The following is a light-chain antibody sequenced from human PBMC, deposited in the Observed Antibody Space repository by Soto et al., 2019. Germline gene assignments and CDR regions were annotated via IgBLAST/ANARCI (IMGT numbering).Light chain of an antibody. J-gene: IGLJ1*01. CDR3: SSYTRSTIYV. CDR1: SSVVGGYNH. CDR2: DVT. V-gene: IGLV2-14*03. Sequence: QSVRNQPASVSGAPGQSITISCTGTSSVVGGYNHVSWYQHYPGKAPKLIIYDVTNRPSGVSNRFSGSKSGNTASLTISGLQAEDEADYFCSSYTRSTIYVFGTGTKVTVL.